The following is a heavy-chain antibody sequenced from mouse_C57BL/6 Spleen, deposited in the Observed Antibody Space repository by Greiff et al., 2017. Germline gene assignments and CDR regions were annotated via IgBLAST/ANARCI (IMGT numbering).Heavy chain of an antibody. D-gene: IGHD1-1*01. CDR1: GYTFTSYW. CDR3: ARKYYGSGYFDV. J-gene: IGHJ1*03. V-gene: IGHV1-64*01. CDR2: IHPNSGST. Sequence: QVQLQQPGAELVKPGASVKLSCKASGYTFTSYWMHWVKQRPGQGLEWIGMIHPNSGSTNYNEKFKSKATLTVDKSSSTAYLQLSSLTSDDSAGYYCARKYYGSGYFDVWGKGTTVTVSS.